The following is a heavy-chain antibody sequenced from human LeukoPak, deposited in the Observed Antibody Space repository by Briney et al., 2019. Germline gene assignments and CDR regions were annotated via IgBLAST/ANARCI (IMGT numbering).Heavy chain of an antibody. Sequence: GGSLRLSCSASGFTFSSYAMHWVRQAPGKGLEYVSAISSNGDSTYYADSVKGRFTISRDNFRNTLYLQMRSLRVEDTAVYYCVKDLTYGHEVYYGMDVWGQGTTVTVSS. V-gene: IGHV3-64D*06. J-gene: IGHJ6*01. D-gene: IGHD3-10*01. CDR1: GFTFSSYA. CDR2: ISSNGDST. CDR3: VKDLTYGHEVYYGMDV.